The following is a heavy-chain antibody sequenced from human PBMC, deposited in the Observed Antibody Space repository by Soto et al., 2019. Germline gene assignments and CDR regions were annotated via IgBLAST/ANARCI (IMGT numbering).Heavy chain of an antibody. V-gene: IGHV4-59*08. CDR3: ARISDYYDGSGYYYGYYYYGMDV. Sequence: SETLSLTCTVSGGSISSYYWSWIRQPPGKGLEWIGYIYYSGSTNYNPSLKSRVTISVDTSKNQFSLKLSSVTAADTAVYYCARISDYYDGSGYYYGYYYYGMDVWGQGTTVTVSS. CDR2: IYYSGST. CDR1: GGSISSYY. D-gene: IGHD3-22*01. J-gene: IGHJ6*02.